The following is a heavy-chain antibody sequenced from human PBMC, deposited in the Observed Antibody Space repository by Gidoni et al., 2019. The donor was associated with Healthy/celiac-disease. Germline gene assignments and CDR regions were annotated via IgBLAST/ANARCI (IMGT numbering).Heavy chain of an antibody. J-gene: IGHJ6*02. D-gene: IGHD3-3*01. V-gene: IGHV4-59*08. CDR3: ARLYSITIFGVDDYYYYYGMDV. Sequence: SGPGLVKPSETLSLTCTVSGGSISSYYWSWIRQPPGKGLEWIGYIYYSGSTNYNPSLKSRVTISVDTSKNQFSLKLSSVTAADTAVYYCARLYSITIFGVDDYYYYYGMDVWGQGTTVTVSS. CDR1: GGSISSYY. CDR2: IYYSGST.